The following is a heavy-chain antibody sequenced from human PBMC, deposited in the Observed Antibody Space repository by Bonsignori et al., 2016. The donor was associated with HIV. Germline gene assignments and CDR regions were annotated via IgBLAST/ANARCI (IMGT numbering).Heavy chain of an antibody. CDR3: ARVFPWVMIVGASFDI. D-gene: IGHD1-26*01. V-gene: IGHV1-2*02. Sequence: WVRQAPGQGLEWMGWINPNSGGTNYAQKFQGRVTMTRDTSISTAYMELSRLRSDDTAVYYCARVFPWVMIVGASFDIWGQGTMVTVSS. CDR2: INPNSGGT. J-gene: IGHJ3*02.